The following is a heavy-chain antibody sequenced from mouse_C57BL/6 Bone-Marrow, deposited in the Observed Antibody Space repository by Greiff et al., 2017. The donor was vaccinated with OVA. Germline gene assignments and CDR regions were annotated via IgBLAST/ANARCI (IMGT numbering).Heavy chain of an antibody. CDR1: GYTFTSYW. Sequence: VKLQQPGAELVMPGASVKLSCKASGYTFTSYWMHWVKQRPGQGLEWIGEIDPSDSYTNYNQKFKGKSTLTVDKSSSTANMQLSSLTSEDSAVYYCARERENWDGAMDYWGQGTSVTVSS. CDR3: ARERENWDGAMDY. D-gene: IGHD4-1*01. V-gene: IGHV1-69*01. CDR2: IDPSDSYT. J-gene: IGHJ4*01.